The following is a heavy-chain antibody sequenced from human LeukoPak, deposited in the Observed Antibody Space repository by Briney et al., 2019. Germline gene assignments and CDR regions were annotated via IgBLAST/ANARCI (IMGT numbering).Heavy chain of an antibody. CDR2: IKSKGDGETT. D-gene: IGHD3-10*01. V-gene: IGHV3-15*01. CDR1: GFTFTSAW. J-gene: IGHJ4*02. Sequence: GGSPRLSCAASGFTFTSAWMTWVRQAPGKGLEWVGRIKSKGDGETTDYAEPVKGRFSMSRDDSEATMYLQMYGLEAEDTAVYYCTTDRGLTMIRGVLVDWGQGALVTVSS. CDR3: TTDRGLTMIRGVLVD.